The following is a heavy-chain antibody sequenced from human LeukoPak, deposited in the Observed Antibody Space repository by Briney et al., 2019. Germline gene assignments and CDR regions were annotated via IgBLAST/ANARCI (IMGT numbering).Heavy chain of an antibody. Sequence: SETLSLTCAVSGYSISRGYSWGWVRQPPGKGLECMGTIHHSGSTYYSPSPKSRLTISLDTSMNHFSLKLTSVTAADTAVYYCARFDYIWETHGMDAFDIWGQGTVVTVSS. CDR2: IHHSGST. D-gene: IGHD3-16*01. CDR1: GYSISRGYS. CDR3: ARFDYIWETHGMDAFDI. J-gene: IGHJ3*02. V-gene: IGHV4-38-2*01.